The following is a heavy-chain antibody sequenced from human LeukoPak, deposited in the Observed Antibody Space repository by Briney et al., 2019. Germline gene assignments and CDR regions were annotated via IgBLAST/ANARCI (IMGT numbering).Heavy chain of an antibody. V-gene: IGHV4-4*02. Sequence: GSLRLSCAASGFTFSSYAMSWVRQPPGKGLEWIGEIYHSGSTNYNPSLKSRVTISVDKSKNQFSLKLSSVTAADTAVYYCARARTYTIFGVVIYYFDYWGQGTLVTVSS. CDR3: ARARTYTIFGVVIYYFDY. CDR1: GFTFSSYAM. CDR2: IYHSGST. D-gene: IGHD3-3*01. J-gene: IGHJ4*02.